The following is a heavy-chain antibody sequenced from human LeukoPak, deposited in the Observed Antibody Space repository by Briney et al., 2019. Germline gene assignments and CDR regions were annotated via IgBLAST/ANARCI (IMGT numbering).Heavy chain of an antibody. CDR1: GFTFSSYS. V-gene: IGHV3-21*01. D-gene: IGHD1-26*01. CDR2: ISSSSSYI. Sequence: GGSLRLSCAASGFTFSSYSMNWVRQAPGKGLEWVSSISSSSSYIYYADSVKGRFTISRDNAKNSLYLQMNSLRAEDTAVYYCAREVGGALHYFDYWGQGTLVTVSS. J-gene: IGHJ4*02. CDR3: AREVGGALHYFDY.